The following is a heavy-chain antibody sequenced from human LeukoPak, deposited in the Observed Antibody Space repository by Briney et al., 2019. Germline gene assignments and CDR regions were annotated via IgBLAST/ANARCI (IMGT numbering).Heavy chain of an antibody. CDR1: GFTFSSYA. V-gene: IGHV3-64D*06. D-gene: IGHD3-3*01. J-gene: IGHJ4*02. Sequence: GGSLRPSCSASGFTFSSYAMHWVRQAPGKGLEYVSAISSNGGSTYYADSVKGRFTISRDNSKNTLYLQMSSLRAEDTAVYYCVKDGSITIFGVVIGFDYWGQGTLVTVSS. CDR3: VKDGSITIFGVVIGFDY. CDR2: ISSNGGST.